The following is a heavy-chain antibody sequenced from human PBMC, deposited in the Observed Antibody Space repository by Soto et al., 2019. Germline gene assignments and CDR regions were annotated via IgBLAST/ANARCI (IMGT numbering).Heavy chain of an antibody. CDR3: AREENNWNYPYYYYMDV. V-gene: IGHV6-1*01. J-gene: IGHJ6*03. CDR1: GDSVSSNSAA. D-gene: IGHD1-7*01. Sequence: PSQTLSLTCAISGDSVSSNSAAWNWIRPSPSRGLEWLGRTYYRSKWYNDYAVSVKSRITINPDTSKNQFSLQLNSVTPEDTAVYYCAREENNWNYPYYYYMDVWGKGTTVTVSS. CDR2: TYYRSKWYN.